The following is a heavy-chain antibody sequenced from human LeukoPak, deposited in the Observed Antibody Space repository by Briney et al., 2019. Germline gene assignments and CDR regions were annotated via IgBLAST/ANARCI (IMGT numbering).Heavy chain of an antibody. J-gene: IGHJ5*02. V-gene: IGHV3-30-3*01. Sequence: GSLRLSCAASGFTFRSYSMHWVRQAPGKGLEWLAVTLYDGNNKYYADSVKGRFTMSGDNSKNTVYLQMNSLTPEDTAVYYCARDRGGVTPGWFDPWGQGTLVTVSS. CDR3: ARDRGGVTPGWFDP. CDR2: TLYDGNNK. D-gene: IGHD3-16*01. CDR1: GFTFRSYS.